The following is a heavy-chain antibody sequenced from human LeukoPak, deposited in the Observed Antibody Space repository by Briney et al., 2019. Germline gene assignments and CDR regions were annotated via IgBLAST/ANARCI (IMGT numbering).Heavy chain of an antibody. J-gene: IGHJ6*03. CDR2: ISGSGGST. V-gene: IGHV3-23*01. CDR3: ARDRPQQWLVRGQRGYYYYMDV. Sequence: SGGSLRLSCAASGFSFSSYGMSWVRQAPGKGLEWVSGISGSGGSTYYADSVKGRFTISRDIAKNSLYLQMNSLRAEDTAVYYCARDRPQQWLVRGQRGYYYYMDVWGKGTTVTISS. CDR1: GFSFSSYG. D-gene: IGHD6-19*01.